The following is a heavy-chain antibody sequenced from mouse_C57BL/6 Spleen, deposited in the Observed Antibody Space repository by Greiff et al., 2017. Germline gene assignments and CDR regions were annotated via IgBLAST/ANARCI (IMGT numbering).Heavy chain of an antibody. J-gene: IGHJ2*01. CDR3: ARFYYGKEGYYFDY. CDR2: IYPGSGST. CDR1: GYTFTSYW. Sequence: VQLQQPGAELVKPGASVKMSCKASGYTFTSYWITWVKQRPGQGLEWIGDIYPGSGSTNYNEKFKSKATLTVDTSSSTAYMQLSSLTSEDSAVYYCARFYYGKEGYYFDYWGQGTTLTVSS. V-gene: IGHV1-55*01. D-gene: IGHD2-1*01.